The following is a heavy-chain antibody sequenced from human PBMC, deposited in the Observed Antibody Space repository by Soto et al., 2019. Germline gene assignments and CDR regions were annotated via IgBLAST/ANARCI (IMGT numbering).Heavy chain of an antibody. CDR2: IYYSGST. Sequence: PSETLSLTCTVSGGSISSGGYYWSWIRQHPGKGLEWIGYIYYSGSTYYNPSLKSRVTISVDTSKNQFSLKLRSVTAADTAVYYCARSTFTNFGVVDYFYYWGQGTLVTVSS. D-gene: IGHD3-3*01. CDR1: GGSISSGGYY. V-gene: IGHV4-31*03. CDR3: ARSTFTNFGVVDYFYY. J-gene: IGHJ4*02.